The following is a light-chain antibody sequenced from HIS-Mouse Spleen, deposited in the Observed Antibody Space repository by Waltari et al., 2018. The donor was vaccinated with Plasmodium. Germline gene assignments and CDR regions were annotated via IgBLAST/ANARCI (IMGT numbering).Light chain of an antibody. CDR1: QSVSSI. CDR3: QHYNNWSFT. J-gene: IGKJ3*01. Sequence: EIVMTQSPATLSVYPGERATLSCRARQSVSSILAWYQQKPGHAPRLLFYGASTRATGIPARFSGSGSGTEFTLTISSLQSEDFAVYYCQHYNNWSFTFGPGTKVDIK. V-gene: IGKV3-15*01. CDR2: GAS.